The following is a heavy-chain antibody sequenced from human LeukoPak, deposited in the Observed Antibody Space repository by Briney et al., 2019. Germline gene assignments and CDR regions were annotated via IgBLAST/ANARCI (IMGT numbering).Heavy chain of an antibody. V-gene: IGHV1-69*13. CDR1: GGTFSSYA. J-gene: IGHJ4*02. CDR2: IIPIFGTA. D-gene: IGHD5-18*01. Sequence: ASVKVSCKASGGTFSSYAISLVRRALGQGLEWMGGIIPIFGTANYAQKFQGRVTITADESTSTAYMELSSLRSEDTAVYYCAREKERPRGYSYGLGFDYWGQGTLVTVSS. CDR3: AREKERPRGYSYGLGFDY.